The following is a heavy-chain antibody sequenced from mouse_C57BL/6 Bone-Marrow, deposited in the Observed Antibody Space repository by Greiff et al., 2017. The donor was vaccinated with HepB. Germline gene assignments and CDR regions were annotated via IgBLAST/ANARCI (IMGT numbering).Heavy chain of an antibody. Sequence: VQLKESGPGLVKPSQSLSLTCSVTGYSITSGYSWTWIRQFPGNKLEWMGYISYDGSNNYNPSLKNRISITRYTSKNQFFLKLNSVTTEDTATYYCARGITTVVADYFDYWGQGTTLTVSS. CDR2: ISYDGSN. J-gene: IGHJ2*01. CDR3: ARGITTVVADYFDY. D-gene: IGHD1-1*01. V-gene: IGHV3-6*01. CDR1: GYSITSGYS.